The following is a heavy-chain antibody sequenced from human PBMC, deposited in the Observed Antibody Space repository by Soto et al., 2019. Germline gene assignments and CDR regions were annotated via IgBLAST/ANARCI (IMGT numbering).Heavy chain of an antibody. CDR2: IYYSGST. J-gene: IGHJ4*02. CDR3: ARRGAAAGTEDY. V-gene: IGHV4-39*07. D-gene: IGHD6-13*01. Sequence: SETMSLTCTVSGGSISSSSYYWGWIRQPPGKGLEWIGSIYYSGSTNYNPSLKSRVTMSVDTSKNQFSLNLSSVTAADTAVYYCARRGAAAGTEDYWGQGTLVTVSS. CDR1: GGSISSSSYY.